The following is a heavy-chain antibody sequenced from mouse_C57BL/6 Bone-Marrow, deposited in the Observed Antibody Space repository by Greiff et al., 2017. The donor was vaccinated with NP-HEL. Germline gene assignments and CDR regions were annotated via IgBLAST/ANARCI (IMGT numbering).Heavy chain of an antibody. CDR2: IWSDGST. D-gene: IGHD1-1*01. J-gene: IGHJ4*01. Sequence: QVQLQQSGPGLVAPSQSLSITCTVSGFSLTSYGVHWVRQPPGKGLEWLVVIWSDGSTTYNSALKSRLSISKDNSKSQVFLKMNSLQTDDTAMYYCARTPDYYGSSYGAMDYWGQGTSVTVSS. V-gene: IGHV2-6*03. CDR1: GFSLTSYG. CDR3: ARTPDYYGSSYGAMDY.